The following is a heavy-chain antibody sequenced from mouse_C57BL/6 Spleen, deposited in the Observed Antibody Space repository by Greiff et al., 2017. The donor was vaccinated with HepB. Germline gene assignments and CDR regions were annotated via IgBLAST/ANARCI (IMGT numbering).Heavy chain of an antibody. Sequence: EVKLMESGAELVRPGASVKLSCTASGFNIKDYYMHWVKQRPEQGLEWIGRIDPEDGDTEYAPKFQGKATMTADTSSNPAYLQLSSLTSEDTAVYYCTTPYYYGSSSFAYWGQGTLVTVSA. V-gene: IGHV14-1*01. D-gene: IGHD1-1*01. J-gene: IGHJ3*01. CDR1: GFNIKDYY. CDR3: TTPYYYGSSSFAY. CDR2: IDPEDGDT.